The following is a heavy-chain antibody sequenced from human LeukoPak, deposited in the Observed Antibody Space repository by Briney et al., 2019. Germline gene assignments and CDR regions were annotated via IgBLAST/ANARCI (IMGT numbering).Heavy chain of an antibody. CDR2: IKQDGSEK. CDR1: GFTFSNYW. CDR3: ARLREIPVFGVVTKSTSYFDY. D-gene: IGHD3-3*01. Sequence: GGSLRLSCAVSGFTFSNYWMSWVRQAPGKGLEWVANIKQDGSEKYYVDSVKGRFTISRGNAKNSLYLQMNSLRAEDTAVYYCARLREIPVFGVVTKSTSYFDYWGQGTLVTVSS. V-gene: IGHV3-7*01. J-gene: IGHJ4*02.